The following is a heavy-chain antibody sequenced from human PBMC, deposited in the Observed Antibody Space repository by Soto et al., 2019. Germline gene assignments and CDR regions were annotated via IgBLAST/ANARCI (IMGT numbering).Heavy chain of an antibody. CDR1: GGSISSYY. CDR3: ARTYYYDSSGSLGMDV. Sequence: QVQLQESGPGLVKPSETLSLTCTVSGGSISSYYWSWIRQPPGKGLEWIGYIYYSGSTNYNPSLKSRVTISVDTSKNQFSLKLSSVTAADTAVYYCARTYYYDSSGSLGMDVWGQGTTVTVSS. D-gene: IGHD3-22*01. J-gene: IGHJ6*02. CDR2: IYYSGST. V-gene: IGHV4-59*01.